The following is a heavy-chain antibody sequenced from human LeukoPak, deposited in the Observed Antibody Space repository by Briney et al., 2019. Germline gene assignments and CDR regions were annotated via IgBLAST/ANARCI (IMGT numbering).Heavy chain of an antibody. D-gene: IGHD2-2*02. V-gene: IGHV4-61*02. CDR3: AREHCSSTSCYTNEGFDY. CDR1: GGSISSGSYY. Sequence: SETLSLTCTVSGGSISSGSYYWSWIRQPAGKGLEWIGRIYTSRSTNYNPSLKSRVTISVDTSKNQFSLKLSSVTAADTAVYYCAREHCSSTSCYTNEGFDYWGQGTLVTVSS. J-gene: IGHJ4*02. CDR2: IYTSRST.